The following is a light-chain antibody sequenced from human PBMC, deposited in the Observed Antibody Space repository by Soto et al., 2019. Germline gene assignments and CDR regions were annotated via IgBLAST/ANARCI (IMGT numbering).Light chain of an antibody. J-gene: IGKJ4*01. Sequence: EIVMTQSPATLSVSPIERGTLSFRASQSVTTNLAWYQQKPGQAPRLLIYCASTRATGIPARFSGSGSGTEFTLTINSLQSEDFAIYYCQQYNNWPLAFGGGTKVDI. CDR3: QQYNNWPLA. V-gene: IGKV3-15*01. CDR2: CAS. CDR1: QSVTTN.